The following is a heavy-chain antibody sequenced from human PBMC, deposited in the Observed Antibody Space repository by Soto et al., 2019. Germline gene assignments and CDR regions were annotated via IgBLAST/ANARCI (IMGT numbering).Heavy chain of an antibody. Sequence: TGGSLRLSCAASGFTFSSYGMHWVRQAPGKGLEWVAVIWYDGSNKYYADSVKGRFTISRDNSKNTLYLQMNSLRAEDTAVYYCAREGAGGSYRDAFDIWGQGTMVTVSS. CDR3: AREGAGGSYRDAFDI. D-gene: IGHD1-26*01. CDR1: GFTFSSYG. CDR2: IWYDGSNK. J-gene: IGHJ3*02. V-gene: IGHV3-33*08.